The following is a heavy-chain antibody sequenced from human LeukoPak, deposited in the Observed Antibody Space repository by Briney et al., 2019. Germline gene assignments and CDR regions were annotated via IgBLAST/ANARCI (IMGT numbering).Heavy chain of an antibody. CDR1: GGFISCGDYY. CDR2: MYYSGST. CDR3: ARPYYYDSRIDP. D-gene: IGHD3-22*01. Sequence: SETLSLTCTVSGGFISCGDYYWSWIRQPPGKGLEWIAYMYYSGSTYYNPSLKSRVTMSSDTSKNQLSLKLSSVTAADTAVYYCARPYYYDSRIDPWGQGILVTVSS. V-gene: IGHV4-30-4*01. J-gene: IGHJ5*02.